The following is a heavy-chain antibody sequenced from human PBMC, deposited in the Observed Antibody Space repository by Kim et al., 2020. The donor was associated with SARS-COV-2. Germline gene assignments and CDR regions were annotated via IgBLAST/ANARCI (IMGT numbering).Heavy chain of an antibody. D-gene: IGHD6-13*01. V-gene: IGHV3-30-3*01. Sequence: GGSLRLSCAASGFTFSSYAMHWVRQAPGKGLEWVAVISYDGSNKYYADSVKGRFTISRDNSKNTLYLQMNSLRAEDTAVYYCARADQWYSSSCLTDYWG. CDR2: ISYDGSNK. J-gene: IGHJ4*01. CDR1: GFTFSSYA. CDR3: ARADQWYSSSCLTDY.